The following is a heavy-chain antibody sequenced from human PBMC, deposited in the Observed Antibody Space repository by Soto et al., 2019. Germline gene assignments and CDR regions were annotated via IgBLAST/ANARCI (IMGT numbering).Heavy chain of an antibody. J-gene: IGHJ5*01. V-gene: IGHV4-30-4*01. CDR1: GDSISTGDYF. CDR3: ARGRYCLTGRCFPNWFDS. CDR2: IYKSTTT. D-gene: IGHD2-15*01. Sequence: QVHLLESGPGLVKPSQTLSLTCSVSGDSISTGDYFWAWIRQPPGQALEYIGYIYKSTTTYYNPSFESRVAISLDTSQSQFSLTVTSVTAADTAVYFCARGRYCLTGRCFPNWFDSWGQGTLVTVSS.